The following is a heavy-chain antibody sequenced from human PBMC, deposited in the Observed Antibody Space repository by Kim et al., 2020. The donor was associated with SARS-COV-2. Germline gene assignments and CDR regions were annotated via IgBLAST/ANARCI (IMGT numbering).Heavy chain of an antibody. D-gene: IGHD6-19*01. J-gene: IGHJ4*02. CDR3: AYSSGYYFDY. CDR2: T. V-gene: IGHV3-23*01. Sequence: TYSADSLKGRFTISRDNSKNTLYLQMNSLRAEDTAVYYCAYSSGYYFDYWGQGTLVTVSS.